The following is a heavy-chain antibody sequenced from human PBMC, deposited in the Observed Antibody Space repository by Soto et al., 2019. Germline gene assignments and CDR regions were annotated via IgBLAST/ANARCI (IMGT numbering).Heavy chain of an antibody. J-gene: IGHJ4*02. CDR3: ARDRRVVAAADHIDY. Sequence: ASVKVSCKASGYTFTGYYMHWVRQAPGQGLEWMGWINPNSGGTNYAQKFQGWVTMTRDTSISTAYMELSRLRSDDTAVYYCARDRRVVAAADHIDYRCQATLVTVSS. CDR1: GYTFTGYY. V-gene: IGHV1-2*04. D-gene: IGHD3-22*01. CDR2: INPNSGGT.